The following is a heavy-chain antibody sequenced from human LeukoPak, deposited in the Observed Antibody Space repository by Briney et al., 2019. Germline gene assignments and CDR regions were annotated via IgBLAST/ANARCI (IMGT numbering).Heavy chain of an antibody. CDR3: AKEGTWTRTFDY. Sequence: QTGGSLRLSCAASGFTFSSYGMHWVRQAPGKGLEWVAVTSYDGSNKYYADSVKGRFTISRDNSKNTLYLQMNSLRAEDTAVYYCAKEGTWTRTFDYWGQGTLVTVSS. CDR1: GFTFSSYG. V-gene: IGHV3-30*18. D-gene: IGHD1/OR15-1a*01. CDR2: TSYDGSNK. J-gene: IGHJ4*02.